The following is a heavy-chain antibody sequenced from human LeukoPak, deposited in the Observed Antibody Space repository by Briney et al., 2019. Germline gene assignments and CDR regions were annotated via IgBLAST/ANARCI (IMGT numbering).Heavy chain of an antibody. V-gene: IGHV3-64*01. J-gene: IGHJ3*02. Sequence: GGSLRLSCAASGFTFSSYAMHWVRQAPGKGPEFVSAISSNGGSTYYAKSVKGRFTVSRDNSKNTLSLQMGSLRAEDMAVYYCARRNYYVSSGYFSGDAFEIWGQGTMVTVSS. CDR2: ISSNGGST. D-gene: IGHD3-22*01. CDR1: GFTFSSYA. CDR3: ARRNYYVSSGYFSGDAFEI.